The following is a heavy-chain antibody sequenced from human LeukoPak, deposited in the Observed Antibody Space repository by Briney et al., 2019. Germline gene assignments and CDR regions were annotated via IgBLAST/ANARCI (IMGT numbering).Heavy chain of an antibody. CDR1: GGSISSSNW. CDR3: ARVDDYYDSSGWVAFDI. D-gene: IGHD3-22*01. Sequence: SETLSLTCAVSGGSISSSNWWSWVRQPPGKGLEWIGEIYHSGSTNYNPSLKSRVTISVDKSKNQFSLKLSSVTAADTAVYYCARVDDYYDSSGWVAFDIWGQGTMVTVSS. CDR2: IYHSGST. V-gene: IGHV4-4*02. J-gene: IGHJ3*02.